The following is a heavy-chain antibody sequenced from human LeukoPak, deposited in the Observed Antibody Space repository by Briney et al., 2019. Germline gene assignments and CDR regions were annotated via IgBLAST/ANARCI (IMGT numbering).Heavy chain of an antibody. V-gene: IGHV3-66*01. J-gene: IGHJ4*02. CDR1: GFTVSSNY. CDR3: ARDSSSYYYFDY. CDR2: IYSGGST. D-gene: IGHD6-13*01. Sequence: GSLRLSCAASGFTVSSNYMNWVRQAPGKGLEWVSVIYSGGSTYYADSVKGRFIISRDNSRNTLYLQMNSLRAEDAAVYYCARDSSSYYYFDYWGQGTLVTVSS.